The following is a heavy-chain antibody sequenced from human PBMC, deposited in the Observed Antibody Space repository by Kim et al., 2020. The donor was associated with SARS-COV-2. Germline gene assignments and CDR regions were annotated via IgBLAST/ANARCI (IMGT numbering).Heavy chain of an antibody. CDR1: GFTFSAYA. D-gene: IGHD3-22*01. Sequence: GGSLRLSCAASGFTFSAYAMSWVRQAPGEGLEWVSGISGSDGSTYYADSVKGRFIISRDNSKNTLHLQMNSLRAEDTAVYYCAKHFGSSGSEFQHWGQGTLVTVSS. CDR2: ISGSDGST. V-gene: IGHV3-23*01. J-gene: IGHJ1*01. CDR3: AKHFGSSGSEFQH.